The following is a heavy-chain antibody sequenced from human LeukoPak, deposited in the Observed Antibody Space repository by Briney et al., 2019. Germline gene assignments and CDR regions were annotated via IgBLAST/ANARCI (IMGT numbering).Heavy chain of an antibody. Sequence: PGRSLHLSCPGSGFPFITYAMHSVRQAPGQGLDYVSSISSNDRSTPYADSVKRRFTISRHNSKNTLYLQMSSLRPEDTAVYYCARAAATYYYDSSGYPDAFDIWGQGTMVTVSS. D-gene: IGHD3-22*01. J-gene: IGHJ3*02. V-gene: IGHV3-64D*06. CDR1: GFPFITYA. CDR3: ARAAATYYYDSSGYPDAFDI. CDR2: ISSNDRST.